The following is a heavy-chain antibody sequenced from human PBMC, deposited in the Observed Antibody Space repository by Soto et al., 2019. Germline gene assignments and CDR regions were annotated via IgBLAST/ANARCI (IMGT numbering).Heavy chain of an antibody. Sequence: SETLSLTCTVSGGSVSSNSYSWGWIRQSPGKGLEWIGTIYSSENTYYNPSLLSRVTISVDTSKNEFSLRLTSVTASDTAVYNCARLGAYYQSLDPWGQGTVVT. CDR1: GGSVSSNSYS. D-gene: IGHD2-21*01. CDR2: IYSSENT. CDR3: ARLGAYYQSLDP. V-gene: IGHV4-39*01. J-gene: IGHJ5*02.